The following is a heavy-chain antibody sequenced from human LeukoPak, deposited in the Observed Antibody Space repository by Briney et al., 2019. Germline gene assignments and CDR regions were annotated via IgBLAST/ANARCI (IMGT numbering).Heavy chain of an antibody. Sequence: SQTLSLTCTVSGGSISSGDYYWSWIRQPPGKGLEWIGYIYYSGSTNYNPSLKSRVTISVDTSKNQFSLKLSSVTAADTAVYYCASDLGRGYSYGYGYWGQGTLVTVSS. CDR3: ASDLGRGYSYGYGY. CDR1: GGSISSGDYY. V-gene: IGHV4-61*08. CDR2: IYYSGST. J-gene: IGHJ4*02. D-gene: IGHD5-18*01.